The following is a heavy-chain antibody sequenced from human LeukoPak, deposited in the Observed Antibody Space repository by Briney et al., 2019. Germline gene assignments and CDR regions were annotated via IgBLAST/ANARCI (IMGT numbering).Heavy chain of an antibody. CDR2: INPNSGGT. V-gene: IGHV1-2*02. D-gene: IGHD6-13*01. CDR3: ARGPGIAAASTNYYYYMDV. J-gene: IGHJ6*03. Sequence: ASVKVSCKASGYTFTGYYMHWVRQAPGQGLEWMGWINPNSGGTDYAQKFQGRVTMTRDTSISTAYMELSRLRSDDTAVYYCARGPGIAAASTNYYYYMDVWGKGTTVTISS. CDR1: GYTFTGYY.